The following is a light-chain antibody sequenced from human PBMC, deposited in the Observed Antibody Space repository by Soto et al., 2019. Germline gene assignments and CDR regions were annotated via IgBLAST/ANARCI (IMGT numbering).Light chain of an antibody. CDR1: TGAVTSGYF. Sequence: QSVVTQEPSLTVSPGGTVTLTCASNTGAVTSGYFPNWFQQRPGQAPRALIYSTSSKNSWTPARFSGSLLGGKAALTLSGVQPEDEAEYYCLLYYDGAGVFGGGTKVTVL. CDR3: LLYYDGAGV. J-gene: IGLJ3*02. CDR2: STS. V-gene: IGLV7-43*01.